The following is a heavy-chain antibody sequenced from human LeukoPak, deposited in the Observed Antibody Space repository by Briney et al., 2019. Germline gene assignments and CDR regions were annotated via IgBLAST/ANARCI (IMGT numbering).Heavy chain of an antibody. CDR1: GGSFSGYY. Sequence: SETLSLTCAVYGGSFSGYYWSWIRQPPGKGLEWIGEINHSGSTNYNPSLKSRVTISVDTSKNQFSLKMSSMTAADTAVYYCARGAGYCSSTSCYVDYWGQGTLVTVSS. CDR3: ARGAGYCSSTSCYVDY. D-gene: IGHD2-2*01. V-gene: IGHV4-34*01. CDR2: INHSGST. J-gene: IGHJ4*02.